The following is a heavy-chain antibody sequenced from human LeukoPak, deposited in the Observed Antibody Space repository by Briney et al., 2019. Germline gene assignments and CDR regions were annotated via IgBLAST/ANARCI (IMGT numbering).Heavy chain of an antibody. D-gene: IGHD7-27*01. CDR2: ISDRGDTT. CDR3: AKGLGFLPQFDY. V-gene: IGHV3-23*01. CDR1: GFTFHTEA. Sequence: GGSLRLSCAVSGFTFHTEAMTWVRQGPGKGLEWVSTISDRGDTTYYTDSVKGRFTISRDNSKNTVYLQMNSLRAEDTALYYCAKGLGFLPQFDYWGQGTLVAVSS. J-gene: IGHJ4*02.